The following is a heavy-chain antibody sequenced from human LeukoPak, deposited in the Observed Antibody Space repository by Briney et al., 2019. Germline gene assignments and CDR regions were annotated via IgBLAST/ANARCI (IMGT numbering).Heavy chain of an antibody. Sequence: SETLSLTCTVSGGAISSSSYYWSWIRQPPGKGLEWIGYIYYSGSTNYNPSLKSRVTISVDTSKNQFSLKLSSVTAADTAVYYCAGHDYGDQGVDYWGQGTLVTVSS. D-gene: IGHD4-17*01. J-gene: IGHJ4*02. CDR3: AGHDYGDQGVDY. CDR2: IYYSGST. V-gene: IGHV4-61*01. CDR1: GGAISSSSYY.